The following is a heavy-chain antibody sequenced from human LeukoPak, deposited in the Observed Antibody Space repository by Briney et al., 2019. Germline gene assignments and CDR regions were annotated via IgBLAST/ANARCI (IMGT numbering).Heavy chain of an antibody. CDR3: ARDRLPVVPAAIDY. CDR1: GFTFSSYA. Sequence: GGSLRLSCAASGFTFSSYAMHWVRQAPGKGLEWVAVISYDGSNKYYADSVKGRFTISRDNSKNTLYLQMNSLRAEDTAVYYCARDRLPVVPAAIDYWGQGTLVTVSS. CDR2: ISYDGSNK. D-gene: IGHD2-2*01. V-gene: IGHV3-30-3*01. J-gene: IGHJ4*02.